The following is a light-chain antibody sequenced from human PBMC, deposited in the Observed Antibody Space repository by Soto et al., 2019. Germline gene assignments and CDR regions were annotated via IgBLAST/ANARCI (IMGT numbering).Light chain of an antibody. J-gene: IGKJ1*01. CDR1: QSVSSN. V-gene: IGKV3-20*01. CDR3: QQHGSSPWT. Sequence: VLTQSPATLSLSPGERATLSCRASQSVSSNLAWYQQKPGQAPRLLIYGASIRATGIPDRFSGSGSGTDFTLTISRLEPEDFAVYFCQQHGSSPWTFGQGTKVDIK. CDR2: GAS.